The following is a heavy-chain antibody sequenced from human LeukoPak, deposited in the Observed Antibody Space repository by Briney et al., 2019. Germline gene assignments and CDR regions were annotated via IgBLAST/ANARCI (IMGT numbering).Heavy chain of an antibody. CDR2: IGGRGGST. CDR1: VFTFSSYA. CDR3: AKSNRAVKYYFDY. Sequence: GGSLRLSCAASVFTFSSYAMSWVRQAPGKGPECVSAIGGRGGSTYCADCVRGRFTISRDSSKHTLYLQMNSLRAEATAVYYCAKSNRAVKYYFDYWGQGTMVTVSS. D-gene: IGHD2/OR15-2a*01. J-gene: IGHJ4*02. V-gene: IGHV3-23*01.